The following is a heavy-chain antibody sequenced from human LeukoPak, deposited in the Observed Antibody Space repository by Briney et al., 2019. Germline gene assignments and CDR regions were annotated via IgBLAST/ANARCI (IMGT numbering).Heavy chain of an antibody. V-gene: IGHV4-34*01. D-gene: IGHD6-19*01. CDR2: INHSGST. CDR1: GGSFSGYY. Sequence: PSETLSLTCAVYGGSFSGYYWSWIRQPPGKGLEWIGEINHSGSTNYNPSLKSRVTISVDTSKNQFSLKLSSVTAADTAVYYCARASSSGPKPYFYVTDVWGQGTTVTVSS. J-gene: IGHJ6*02. CDR3: ARASSSGPKPYFYVTDV.